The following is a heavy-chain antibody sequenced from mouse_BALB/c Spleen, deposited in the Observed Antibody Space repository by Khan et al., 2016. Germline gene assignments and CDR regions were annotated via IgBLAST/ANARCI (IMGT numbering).Heavy chain of an antibody. J-gene: IGHJ2*01. CDR1: GFTFSNYW. CDR2: IRLKSNNYAT. Sequence: EVKLEESGGGLVQPGGSMKLSCVASGFTFSNYWMNWVRQSPEKGLEWVAEIRLKSNNYATHYAESVTGRFTISRHDSNSSAYLQMNSLRPEDIGIYCCTREGSGSYFDYSGQGTTLTLSS. D-gene: IGHD6-1*01. CDR3: TREGSGSYFDY. V-gene: IGHV6-6*02.